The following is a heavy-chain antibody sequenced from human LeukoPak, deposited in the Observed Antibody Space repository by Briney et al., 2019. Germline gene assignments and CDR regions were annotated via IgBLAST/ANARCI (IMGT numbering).Heavy chain of an antibody. J-gene: IGHJ5*02. CDR1: GGTFSSYA. V-gene: IGHV1-69*13. D-gene: IGHD1-26*01. Sequence: ASVKVSCKASGGTFSSYAISWVRQAPGQGLEWMGGIIPIFGTANYAQKFQGRVTITADESTSTAYMELSSLRSEDTAVYYCASSLAGATVGDNWFDPWGQGTLVTVSS. CDR3: ASSLAGATVGDNWFDP. CDR2: IIPIFGTA.